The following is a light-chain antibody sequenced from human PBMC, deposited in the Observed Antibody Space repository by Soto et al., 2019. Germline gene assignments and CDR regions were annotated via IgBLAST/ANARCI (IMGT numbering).Light chain of an antibody. CDR3: QQRSNWPLT. J-gene: IGKJ4*01. Sequence: EIVLTQSPATLSFSPGERATLCCRASQSVSSDFAWYQQKPGQAPRLLIYDASNRATGIPARFSGSGSGTDFTLTISRLEPEDFAVYYCQQRSNWPLTFGGGTKVEIK. CDR1: QSVSSD. V-gene: IGKV3-11*01. CDR2: DAS.